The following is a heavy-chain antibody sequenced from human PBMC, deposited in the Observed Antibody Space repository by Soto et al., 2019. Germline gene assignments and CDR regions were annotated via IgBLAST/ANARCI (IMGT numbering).Heavy chain of an antibody. J-gene: IGHJ3*01. V-gene: IGHV1-2*04. CDR3: ARQRGGDAFDL. CDR2: INPNTGGA. Sequence: ASVKVSCKASGYTFTAYRIHWVRQAPGQGLERMGIINPNTGGANYAQTFQDWVTMTSDTSISTAYLELSRLKSDDTAMYYCARQRGGDAFDLWGQGTMVTV. D-gene: IGHD2-15*01. CDR1: GYTFTAYR.